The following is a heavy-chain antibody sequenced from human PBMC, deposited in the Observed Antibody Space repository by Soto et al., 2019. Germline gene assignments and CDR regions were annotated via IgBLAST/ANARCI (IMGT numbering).Heavy chain of an antibody. J-gene: IGHJ5*02. CDR2: INPSGGST. CDR3: ARSQLGRGWFDP. V-gene: IGHV1-46*03. D-gene: IGHD6-6*01. Sequence: QVQLVQSGAGVKKPGASVKVSCKASGYTFTSYYMNWVRQPPGQGLEWMGIINPSGGSTSYAQKFRGRVTMTRDTSTSTVYMELSSLRSEDTAVYYCARSQLGRGWFDPWGQGTLVTVSS. CDR1: GYTFTSYY.